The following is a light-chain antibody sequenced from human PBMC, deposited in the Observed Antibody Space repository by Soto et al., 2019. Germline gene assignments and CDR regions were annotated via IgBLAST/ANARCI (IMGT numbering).Light chain of an antibody. Sequence: QSVLTQPASVYGSPGQSITISCTGTSSDVGSYNLVSWYQQHPGKAPKLMIYEGSKRPSGVSNRFSGSKSGNTASLTISGLQAEDEADYYCCSYAGSGLYAFGTGTKLTVL. V-gene: IGLV2-23*01. CDR3: CSYAGSGLYA. CDR2: EGS. J-gene: IGLJ1*01. CDR1: SSDVGSYNL.